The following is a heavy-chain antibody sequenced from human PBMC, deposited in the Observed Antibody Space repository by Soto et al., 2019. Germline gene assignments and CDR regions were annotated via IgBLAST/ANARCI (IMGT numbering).Heavy chain of an antibody. CDR2: ISVSGGST. J-gene: IGHJ4*02. V-gene: IGHV3-23*01. CDR1: GFTFSSYA. Sequence: EVQLLESGGGLVQPGGSLRLSCAASGFTFSSYAMSWVRQAPGKGLEWVSAISVSGGSTYYAASVKGRFTISRDNSKNTLYLQMNSLRAEDTAVYYCANHLWFGEFSNWGQGTLVTVSS. CDR3: ANHLWFGEFSN. D-gene: IGHD3-10*01.